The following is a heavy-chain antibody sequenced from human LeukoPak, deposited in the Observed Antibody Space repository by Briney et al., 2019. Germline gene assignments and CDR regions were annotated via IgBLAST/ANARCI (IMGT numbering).Heavy chain of an antibody. CDR3: AKDIAYYDSSGYYDYYFDY. CDR2: ISWDGGST. D-gene: IGHD3-22*01. Sequence: GGSLRLSCAASGFTFDDYTMHWVRQAPGKGLEWVSLISWDGGSTYYADSVKGRFTISRDNSKNSLYLQMNSLRTEDTALYYCAKDIAYYDSSGYYDYYFDYWGQGTLVTVSS. J-gene: IGHJ4*02. V-gene: IGHV3-43*01. CDR1: GFTFDDYT.